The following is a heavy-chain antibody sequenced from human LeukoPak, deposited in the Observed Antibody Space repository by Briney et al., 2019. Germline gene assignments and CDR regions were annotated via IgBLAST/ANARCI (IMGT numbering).Heavy chain of an antibody. Sequence: ASVKVSCKASGGTFSSYAISWVRQAPGQGLEWMGGIIPIFGTANYAQKFQGRVTITADESTSTAYMELSSLRSEDTAVYYCARDRAPGIAVAGKYNWFDPWGQGTLVTVSS. D-gene: IGHD6-19*01. CDR3: ARDRAPGIAVAGKYNWFDP. V-gene: IGHV1-69*13. CDR2: IIPIFGTA. J-gene: IGHJ5*02. CDR1: GGTFSSYA.